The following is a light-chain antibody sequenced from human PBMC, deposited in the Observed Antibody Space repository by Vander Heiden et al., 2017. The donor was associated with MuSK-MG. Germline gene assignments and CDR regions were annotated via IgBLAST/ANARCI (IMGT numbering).Light chain of an antibody. CDR1: QSLLHSNGYNY. CDR2: LGS. J-gene: IGKJ3*01. V-gene: IGKV2-28*01. CDR3: MQALQTPRT. Sequence: DIVMTQSPLSLPVTPGEPAPISCRSSQSLLHSNGYNYLDWYLQKPGQSPQLLIYLGSNRASGVPDRFSGSGSGTDFTLKISRGEAEDVGVYYCMQALQTPRTFGPGTKVDIK.